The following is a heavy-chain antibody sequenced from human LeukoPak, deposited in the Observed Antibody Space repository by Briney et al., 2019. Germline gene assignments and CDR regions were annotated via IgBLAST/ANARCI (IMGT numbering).Heavy chain of an antibody. D-gene: IGHD2/OR15-2a*01. CDR2: IDTAGDR. CDR1: GFTFRNYD. Sequence: GGSLRLSCAASGFTFRNYDMHWVRQASGKGLEWVSAIDTAGDRSYPVSVKGRFTISRENDKNSLFLQMNNLSAGDAAVYYCAGGGSLYDASYYYFLDVWGKGTRVTVSS. CDR3: AGGGSLYDASYYYFLDV. V-gene: IGHV3-13*01. J-gene: IGHJ6*03.